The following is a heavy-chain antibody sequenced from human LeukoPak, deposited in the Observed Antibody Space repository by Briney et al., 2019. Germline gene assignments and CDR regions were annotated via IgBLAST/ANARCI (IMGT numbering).Heavy chain of an antibody. CDR3: AKTPTYYYDSCFDY. D-gene: IGHD3-22*01. Sequence: GGSLRLSCAASGFTFSSYSMNWVRQAPGKGLEWVSAISGSGGSTYYADSVKGRFTISRDNSKNTLYLQMNSLRAEDTAVYYCAKTPTYYYDSCFDYWGQGTLVTVSS. CDR1: GFTFSSYS. J-gene: IGHJ4*02. CDR2: ISGSGGST. V-gene: IGHV3-23*01.